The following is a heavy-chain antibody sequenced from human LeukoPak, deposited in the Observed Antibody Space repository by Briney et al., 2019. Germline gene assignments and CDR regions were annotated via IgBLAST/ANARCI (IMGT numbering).Heavy chain of an antibody. Sequence: GGSLRLSCAASGFTVSSNYMSWVRQVPGKGLEWVSVIYSGGTTYYADSVKGRFTISRDNSNNTLYLQMNSLRAEDTAVYYCARGPVTRFEIWGQGTMVTVSS. D-gene: IGHD4-17*01. V-gene: IGHV3-53*01. CDR2: IYSGGTT. CDR1: GFTVSSNY. J-gene: IGHJ3*02. CDR3: ARGPVTRFEI.